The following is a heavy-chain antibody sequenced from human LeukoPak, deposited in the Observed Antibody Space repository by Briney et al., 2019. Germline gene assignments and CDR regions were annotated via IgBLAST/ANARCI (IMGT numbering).Heavy chain of an antibody. CDR2: IYTSGST. V-gene: IGHV4-4*07. J-gene: IGHJ4*02. CDR1: GGSISSYY. Sequence: SETLSLTCTVSGGSISSYYWSWIRQPAGKGLEWIVRIYTSGSTHYNPSLNSRVTMSVDTSKAQFSLKLSSVTAADTAVYYCARDGYYYDFSGPRPFDYWGQGTLVTVSS. D-gene: IGHD3-22*01. CDR3: ARDGYYYDFSGPRPFDY.